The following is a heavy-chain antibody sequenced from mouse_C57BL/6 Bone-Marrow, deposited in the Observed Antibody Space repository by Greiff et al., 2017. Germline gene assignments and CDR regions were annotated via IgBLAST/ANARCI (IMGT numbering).Heavy chain of an antibody. CDR3: ARIYYGTPMDY. D-gene: IGHD2-1*01. Sequence: EVMLVESGGGLVQPGGSLKLSCAASGFTFSDYYMYWVRQTPEKRLEWVAYISNGGGSTYYPDTVKGRFTISRDNAKNTLYLQMSRLKSEDTAMYYCARIYYGTPMDYWGQGTSGTVSS. CDR1: GFTFSDYY. CDR2: ISNGGGST. J-gene: IGHJ4*01. V-gene: IGHV5-12*01.